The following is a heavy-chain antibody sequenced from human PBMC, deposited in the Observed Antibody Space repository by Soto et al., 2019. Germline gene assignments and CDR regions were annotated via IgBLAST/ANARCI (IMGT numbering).Heavy chain of an antibody. Sequence: QVQLQESGPGLVKPSQTLSLTCSVSGGSISSGDYYWSWIRQPPGKGLEWIGYIYHSGSTYYNPSPKSRVTIAADTSKNQVSLRLSSVTAADTAVYYCARVTTVTTYAYFDYWGQGTLVTVSS. CDR1: GGSISSGDYY. CDR2: IYHSGST. D-gene: IGHD4-17*01. J-gene: IGHJ4*02. V-gene: IGHV4-30-4*01. CDR3: ARVTTVTTYAYFDY.